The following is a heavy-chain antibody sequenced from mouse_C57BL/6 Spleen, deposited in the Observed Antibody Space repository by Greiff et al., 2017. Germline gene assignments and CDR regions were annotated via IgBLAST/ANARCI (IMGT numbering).Heavy chain of an antibody. CDR2: IDPETGGT. CDR1: GYKITDHE. V-gene: IGHV1-15*01. D-gene: IGHD1-1*01. Sequence: VKLMGSGAELVRPGASVTLSCTASGYKITDHEMHWVKPTPVHGLEWIGAIDPETGGTAYKQKFQGKAILTADKSSSTAYMELRSLTSEDSAVYYCTRGPYYYGSIYFDYWGQGTTLTVSS. J-gene: IGHJ2*01. CDR3: TRGPYYYGSIYFDY.